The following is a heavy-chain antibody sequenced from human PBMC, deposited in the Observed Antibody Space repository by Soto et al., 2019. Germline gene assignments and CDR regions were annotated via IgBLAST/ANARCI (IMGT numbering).Heavy chain of an antibody. CDR2: ISSSSSTI. CDR3: AKERWAAAGTPTLDY. V-gene: IGHV3-48*01. Sequence: GGSLRLSCAASGFTFSTYTMNWVRQAPGKGLEWVSYISSSSSTIYYADSVKGRFTISRDNSKNTLYLQMNSLRAEDTAVYYCAKERWAAAGTPTLDYWGQGTLVTVSS. J-gene: IGHJ4*02. CDR1: GFTFSTYT. D-gene: IGHD6-13*01.